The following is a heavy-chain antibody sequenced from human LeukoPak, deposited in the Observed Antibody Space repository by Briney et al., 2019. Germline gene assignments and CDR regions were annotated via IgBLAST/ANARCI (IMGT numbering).Heavy chain of an antibody. D-gene: IGHD3-22*01. CDR3: TREEGSSGYSPDAFDI. J-gene: IGHJ3*02. Sequence: AGGPLRLSCAAPGFTFSSYWMSWVRQAPGKGLEWVANIKQDGSEKYYVDSVKGRFTISRDNAKNSLYLQMNSLRAEDTAVYYCTREEGSSGYSPDAFDIWGQGTMVTVSS. V-gene: IGHV3-7*01. CDR1: GFTFSSYW. CDR2: IKQDGSEK.